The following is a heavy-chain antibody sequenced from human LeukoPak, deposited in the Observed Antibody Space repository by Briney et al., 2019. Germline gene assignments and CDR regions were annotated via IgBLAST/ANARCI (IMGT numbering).Heavy chain of an antibody. CDR2: IYYSGST. J-gene: IGHJ3*02. CDR3: ARHLVPIHAFDI. D-gene: IGHD2-8*01. CDR1: GGSISSSSYS. Sequence: PSETLSLTCTVSGGSISSSSYSWGWIRQPPGKGLEWSGSIYYSGSTYYNPSLKSRVTISVDTSKNQFSLKLSSVTAADTAVYYCARHLVPIHAFDIWGQGTMVTVSS. V-gene: IGHV4-39*01.